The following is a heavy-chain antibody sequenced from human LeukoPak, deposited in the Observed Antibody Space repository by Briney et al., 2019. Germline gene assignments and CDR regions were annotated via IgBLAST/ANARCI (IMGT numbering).Heavy chain of an antibody. CDR2: IIPIFGTA. CDR1: GGTFSSYA. Sequence: ASVKVSCKASGGTFSSYAISWVRQAPGQGLEWMGGIIPIFGTANYAQKFQGRVTITADESTGTAYMELSSLRSEDTAVYYCAREGSRYYYGSGSYYFDYWGQGTLVTVSS. J-gene: IGHJ4*02. V-gene: IGHV1-69*13. CDR3: AREGSRYYYGSGSYYFDY. D-gene: IGHD3-10*01.